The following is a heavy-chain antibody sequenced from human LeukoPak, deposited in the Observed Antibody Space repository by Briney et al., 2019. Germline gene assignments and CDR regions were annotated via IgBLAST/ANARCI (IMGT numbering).Heavy chain of an antibody. Sequence: PSKTLSLTCTVSGGSISSGSYYWSWIRQPAGKGLEWIGRIYTSGSTNYNPSLKSRVTISVDTSKNQFSLKLSSVTAADTAVYYCAGGGIPSSTTWFDYWGQGTLVTVSS. CDR2: IYTSGST. CDR1: GGSISSGSYY. D-gene: IGHD2-2*01. J-gene: IGHJ4*02. CDR3: AGGGIPSSTTWFDY. V-gene: IGHV4-61*02.